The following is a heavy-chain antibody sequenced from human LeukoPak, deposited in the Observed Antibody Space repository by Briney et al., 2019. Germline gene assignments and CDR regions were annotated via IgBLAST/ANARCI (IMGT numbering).Heavy chain of an antibody. CDR1: GYTFTGYY. CDR2: INPNTGDT. CDR3: ARDQRLWWSRGVYYFDY. D-gene: IGHD2-21*01. J-gene: IGHJ4*02. Sequence: ASVKVSCKASGYTFTGYYMHWVRQAPGQGREWMGWINPNTGDTNYAQKFQGRVTMTRDTSISTAYMELRRLRDDDTAVYYCARDQRLWWSRGVYYFDYWGQGTLVTVSS. V-gene: IGHV1-2*02.